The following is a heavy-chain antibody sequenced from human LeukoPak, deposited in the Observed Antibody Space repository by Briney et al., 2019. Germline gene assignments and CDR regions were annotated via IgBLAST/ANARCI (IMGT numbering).Heavy chain of an antibody. CDR2: IKQDGSEK. Sequence: PGGSLRLSCAASGFTFSSYWMSWVRQAPGKGLEWVANIKQDGSEKYYVDSVKGRFTISRDNAKNSLYLQMNSLRAEDTAVYYCARGPPSYDFWSSWRFDYWGQGTLVTVSS. V-gene: IGHV3-7*01. CDR3: ARGPPSYDFWSSWRFDY. CDR1: GFTFSSYW. J-gene: IGHJ4*02. D-gene: IGHD3-3*01.